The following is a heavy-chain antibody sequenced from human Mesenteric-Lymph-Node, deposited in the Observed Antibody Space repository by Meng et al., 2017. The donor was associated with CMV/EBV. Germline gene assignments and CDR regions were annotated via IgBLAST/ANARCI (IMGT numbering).Heavy chain of an antibody. V-gene: IGHV3-74*01. CDR3: ARDPLLGWGFDP. CDR1: GFTFSSYW. D-gene: IGHD3-16*01. CDR2: INSDGSST. Sequence: ETLSLTCAASGFTFSSYWMHWVRQAPGKGLVWVSRINSDGSSTSYADSVKGRFTISRDNAKNTLYLQMNSLRAEDTAVYYCARDPLLGWGFDPWGQGTLVTVSS. J-gene: IGHJ5*02.